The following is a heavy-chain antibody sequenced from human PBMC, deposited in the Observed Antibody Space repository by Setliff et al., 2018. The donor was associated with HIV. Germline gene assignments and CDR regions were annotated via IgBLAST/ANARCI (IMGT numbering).Heavy chain of an antibody. J-gene: IGHJ4*02. Sequence: SETLSLTCAVYGGSFSGYYWSWIRQPPGKGLEWIGEINHSGSTNYNPSLKSRVTISVGTSKDQFSLKLSSVTAADTAVYYCARGGNSSSWYLYYFDYWGQGTLVTVS. CDR2: INHSGST. CDR3: ARGGNSSSWYLYYFDY. V-gene: IGHV4-34*01. CDR1: GGSFSGYY. D-gene: IGHD6-13*01.